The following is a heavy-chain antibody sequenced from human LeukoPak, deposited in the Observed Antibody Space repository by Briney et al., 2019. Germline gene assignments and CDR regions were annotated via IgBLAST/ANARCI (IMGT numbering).Heavy chain of an antibody. V-gene: IGHV3-23*01. CDR3: AKGTTVTTWGAFDI. CDR2: ISGGGGST. J-gene: IGHJ3*02. Sequence: GGSLRLSCAASGFTFTSYSMNWVRQAPGKGLEWVSTISGGGGSTYYADSVKGRFTISRDNSKNTLYLQMNSLRAEDTAVYYCAKGTTVTTWGAFDIWGQGTMVTVSS. CDR1: GFTFTSYS. D-gene: IGHD4-17*01.